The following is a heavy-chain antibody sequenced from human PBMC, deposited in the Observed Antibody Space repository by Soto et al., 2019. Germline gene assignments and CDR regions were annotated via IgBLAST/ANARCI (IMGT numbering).Heavy chain of an antibody. J-gene: IGHJ5*02. V-gene: IGHV1-3*01. D-gene: IGHD5-18*01. CDR1: GYTFTSYA. CDR2: INAGNGNT. CDR3: ARDYVDTSMVLWMGKHLDL. Sequence: ASVKVSCKASGYTFTSYAMRWVRQAPGQRLEWMGWINAGNGNTKYSQKFQGRVTITRDTSASTAYMELSSLRSEDTAVYYCARDYVDTSMVLWMGKHLDLWGQGTLVTVFS.